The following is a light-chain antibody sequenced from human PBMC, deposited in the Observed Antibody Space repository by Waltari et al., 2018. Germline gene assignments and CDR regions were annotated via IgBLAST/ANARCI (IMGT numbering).Light chain of an antibody. Sequence: IVVTQTPVTLSLSPGDRATLSCRASQSVTSISLTWYQKKVGQAPRLLIYGTSSRATGIPDRFSGSGSGTEFTLTISRLEPEDFAVYYCQQYDGEVVTFGGGTKVEI. J-gene: IGKJ4*01. CDR3: QQYDGEVVT. CDR1: QSVTSIS. CDR2: GTS. V-gene: IGKV3-20*01.